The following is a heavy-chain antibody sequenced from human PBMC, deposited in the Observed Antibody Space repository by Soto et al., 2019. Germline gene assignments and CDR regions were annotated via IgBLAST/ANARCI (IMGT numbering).Heavy chain of an antibody. D-gene: IGHD2-21*01. Sequence: EVQLVQSGAAVRKPGESLKISCKGSEYTFTNYWIGWVLQMPGKGLEWMGIIYPGDSDTRYSPSFQGQVTISADKSISTAYLQWSSLKASDTAIYYCARLLNIFDFDYWGQGTLVTVSS. V-gene: IGHV5-51*01. J-gene: IGHJ4*02. CDR1: EYTFTNYW. CDR2: IYPGDSDT. CDR3: ARLLNIFDFDY.